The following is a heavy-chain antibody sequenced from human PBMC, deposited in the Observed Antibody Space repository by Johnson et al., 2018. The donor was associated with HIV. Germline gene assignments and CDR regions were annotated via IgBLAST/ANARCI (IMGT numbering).Heavy chain of an antibody. D-gene: IGHD3-9*01. CDR2: ISYDGSNK. J-gene: IGHJ3*02. Sequence: VQLVESGGGVVQPGRSLRLSCAASGFTFSSYAMHWVRQAPGKGLEWVAVISYDGSNKYYADSVKGRFTISRDNSKNTLYLQMNSLRAEDTAVYYGAKVRGILRYWGADAFDIWGQGTMVTVSS. CDR1: GFTFSSYA. CDR3: AKVRGILRYWGADAFDI. V-gene: IGHV3-30-3*01.